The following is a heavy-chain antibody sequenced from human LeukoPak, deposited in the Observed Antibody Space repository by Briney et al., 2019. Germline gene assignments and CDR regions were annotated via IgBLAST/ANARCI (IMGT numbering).Heavy chain of an antibody. CDR1: GGSFSGYY. D-gene: IGHD3-22*01. V-gene: IGHV4-34*01. CDR2: INHSGST. CDR3: ARALRYYYDSSGYFDAFDI. J-gene: IGHJ3*02. Sequence: SGTLSLTCAVYGGSFSGYYWSWIRQPPGKGLEWIGEINHSGSTNYNPSLKSRVTISVDTSKNQFSLKLSSVTAADTAVYYCARALRYYYDSSGYFDAFDIWGQGTMVTVSS.